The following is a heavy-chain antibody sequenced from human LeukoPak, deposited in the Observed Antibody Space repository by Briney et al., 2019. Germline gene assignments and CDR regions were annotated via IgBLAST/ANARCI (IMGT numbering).Heavy chain of an antibody. J-gene: IGHJ4*02. CDR2: IKQDGSEK. D-gene: IGHD3-3*01. CDR1: GFTFSSYS. Sequence: PGGSLRLSCAASGFTFSSYSMSWVRQAPGKGLEWVANIKQDGSEKYYVDSVKGRFTISRDNAKYSLYLQMNSLRAEDTAVYYCARGKDYDFWSGYQAGFDYWGQGTLVTVSS. V-gene: IGHV3-7*01. CDR3: ARGKDYDFWSGYQAGFDY.